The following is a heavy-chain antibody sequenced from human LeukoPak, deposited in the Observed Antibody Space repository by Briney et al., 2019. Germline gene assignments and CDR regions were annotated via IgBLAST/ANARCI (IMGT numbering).Heavy chain of an antibody. D-gene: IGHD4-17*01. V-gene: IGHV4-4*07. J-gene: IGHJ5*02. CDR1: GGSISSYY. CDR3: ARAGDYGDYVGWFDP. Sequence: PSETLSLTCTVSGGSISSYYWSWIWQPAGKGLEWIGRIHTSGSTNYNPSLKSRVTMSVDTSKKQFSLKLTSVTAADTAVYYCARAGDYGDYVGWFDPWGQGTLVTVSS. CDR2: IHTSGST.